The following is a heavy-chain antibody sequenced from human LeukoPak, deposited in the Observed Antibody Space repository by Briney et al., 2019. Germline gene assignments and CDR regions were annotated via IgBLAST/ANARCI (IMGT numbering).Heavy chain of an antibody. CDR1: GYTFTSYG. CDR2: ISAYNGNT. V-gene: IGHV1-18*01. CDR3: AXXXDMVRGVTGGDY. J-gene: IGHJ4*02. D-gene: IGHD3-10*01. Sequence: GSSVKVSCKASGYTFTSYGISWVRQAPGQGLEWMGWISAYNGNTNYAQKLQGRVTMTTDTSTSTAYMELRSLRSDDTAVYYCAXXXDMVRGVTGGDYWGQGTLVTVSS.